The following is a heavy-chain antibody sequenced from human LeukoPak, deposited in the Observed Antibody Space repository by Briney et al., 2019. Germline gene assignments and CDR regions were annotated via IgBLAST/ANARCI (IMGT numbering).Heavy chain of an antibody. J-gene: IGHJ3*02. D-gene: IGHD5-18*01. V-gene: IGHV4-34*01. CDR2: INHSGST. CDR3: ARRKVGYSYGQGLVYAFDI. CDR1: GGSFSGYY. Sequence: SETLSLTCAVYGGSFSGYYWSWIRQPPGKGLEWIGEINHSGSTNYNPPLKSRVTISVDTSKNQFSLKLSSVTAADTAVYYCARRKVGYSYGQGLVYAFDIWGQGTMVTVSS.